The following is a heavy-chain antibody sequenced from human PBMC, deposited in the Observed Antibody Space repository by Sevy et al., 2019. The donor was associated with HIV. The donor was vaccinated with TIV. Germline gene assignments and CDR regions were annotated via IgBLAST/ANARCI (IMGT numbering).Heavy chain of an antibody. V-gene: IGHV4-61*01. CDR3: ARDKADTAMVNWFDP. Sequence: SETLSLTCTVSRGSVSSGSYYWSWIRQPPGKGLEWIGYIYYSGSTNYNPSLKSRVTISVDTSKNQFSLKLSSVTAADTAVYYCARDKADTAMVNWFDPWGQGTLVTVSS. J-gene: IGHJ5*02. D-gene: IGHD5-18*01. CDR2: IYYSGST. CDR1: RGSVSSGSYY.